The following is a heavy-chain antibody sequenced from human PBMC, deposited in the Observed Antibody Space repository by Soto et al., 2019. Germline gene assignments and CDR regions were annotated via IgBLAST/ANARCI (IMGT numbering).Heavy chain of an antibody. CDR3: ARDRPLGSGYYPPGWFDP. Sequence: SETLSLTFTGSGGSIRRYDWIWIRPPTGRGLEWIGYIYYSGSTNYNPSLKSRVSISVDTSKNQFSLKLSSVTAADTAVYYCARDRPLGSGYYPPGWFDPWGQGTLVTVS. CDR2: IYYSGST. J-gene: IGHJ5*02. CDR1: GGSIRRYD. D-gene: IGHD3-22*01. V-gene: IGHV4-59*01.